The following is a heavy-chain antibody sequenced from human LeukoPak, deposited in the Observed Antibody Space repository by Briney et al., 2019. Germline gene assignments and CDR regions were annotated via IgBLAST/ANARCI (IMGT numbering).Heavy chain of an antibody. J-gene: IGHJ4*02. V-gene: IGHV4-30-4*08. CDR3: ARGIVVVPAAAYYFDY. D-gene: IGHD2-2*01. CDR2: IYCSGST. Sequence: SQTLSLTCTVSGGSTSSGDYYWSWIRQPPGKGLEWIGYIYCSGSTYYNPSLKSRVTISVDTSKNQFSLKLSSVTAADTAVYYCARGIVVVPAAAYYFDYWGQGTLVTVSS. CDR1: GGSTSSGDYY.